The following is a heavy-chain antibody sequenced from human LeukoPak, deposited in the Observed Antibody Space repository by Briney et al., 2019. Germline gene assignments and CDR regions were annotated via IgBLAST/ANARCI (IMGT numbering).Heavy chain of an antibody. CDR3: ARATALSGAFDY. Sequence: SETLSLTCTVSGGSISSYYWSWIRQPPGKGLEWIGHVYYSGSTNYNPSLKSRVTISVDTSKNQFSLKLSSVTAADTTVHYCARATALSGAFDYWGQGTLVTVSS. D-gene: IGHD1-26*01. CDR2: VYYSGST. V-gene: IGHV4-59*01. CDR1: GGSISSYY. J-gene: IGHJ4*02.